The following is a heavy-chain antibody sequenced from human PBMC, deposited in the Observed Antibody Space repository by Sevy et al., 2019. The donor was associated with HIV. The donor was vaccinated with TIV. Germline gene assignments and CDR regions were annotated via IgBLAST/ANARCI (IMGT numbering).Heavy chain of an antibody. J-gene: IGHJ4*02. Sequence: GGSLRLSCAASGFTFSSYWMTWVRQAPGKGLEWVANIKQDMSEKYYADCGKGRFTISRDNARNSLYLQMESLGAEDTAVYYCARAQQVTMLVVIGGLYFDFWGQGTLVTVSS. CDR3: ARAQQVTMLVVIGGLYFDF. D-gene: IGHD3-22*01. CDR1: GFTFSSYW. CDR2: IKQDMSEK. V-gene: IGHV3-7*01.